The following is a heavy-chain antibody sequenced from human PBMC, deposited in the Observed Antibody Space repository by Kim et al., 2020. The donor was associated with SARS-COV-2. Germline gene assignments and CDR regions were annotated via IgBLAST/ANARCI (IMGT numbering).Heavy chain of an antibody. CDR1: GFTFSSYA. Sequence: GGSLRLSCAASGFTFSSYAMHWVRQAPGKGLEWVAVISYDGSNKYYADSVKGRFTISRDNSKNTLYLQMNSLRAEDTAVYYCASPFTMVRGVSMTDYWGQGTLVTVSS. CDR3: ASPFTMVRGVSMTDY. J-gene: IGHJ4*02. D-gene: IGHD3-10*01. V-gene: IGHV3-30*04. CDR2: ISYDGSNK.